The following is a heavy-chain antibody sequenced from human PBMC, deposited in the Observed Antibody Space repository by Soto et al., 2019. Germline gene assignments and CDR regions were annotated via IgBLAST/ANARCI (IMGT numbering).Heavy chain of an antibody. CDR1: GFTFSDYY. CDR3: AREVWASPDY. D-gene: IGHD7-27*01. J-gene: IGHJ4*02. V-gene: IGHV3-11*06. Sequence: ESGGGLVKPGGSLRLSCVVSGFTFSDYYMSWIRQAPGKGLEWISSITSGGGSTNYAESLKGRITISRDDAKNSLYLDMNSLRIEDTAVYYCAREVWASPDYWGQGTLVIVSS. CDR2: ITSGGGST.